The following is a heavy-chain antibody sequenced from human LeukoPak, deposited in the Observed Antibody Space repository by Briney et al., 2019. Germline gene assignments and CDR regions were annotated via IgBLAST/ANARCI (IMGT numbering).Heavy chain of an antibody. CDR2: ISYSGST. CDR3: AKEGAESFPDAFDI. V-gene: IGHV4-59*01. CDR1: GGSISPYY. Sequence: SETLSLTCTVSGGSISPYYWSWLRQPPGKGLEWIGYISYSGSTKNNPSLKSRDTISVDTSKNQFSLKLTSVTAADTAVYYCAKEGAESFPDAFDIWGPGTLITVSS. D-gene: IGHD3-10*01. J-gene: IGHJ3*02.